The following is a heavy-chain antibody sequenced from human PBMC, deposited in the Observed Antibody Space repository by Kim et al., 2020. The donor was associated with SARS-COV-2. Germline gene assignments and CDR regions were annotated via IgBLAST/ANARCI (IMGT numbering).Heavy chain of an antibody. V-gene: IGHV3-30*02. Sequence: SVKGRFTISRDNSKNTLYLQMNSLRAEDTAVYYCAKDRRPSSSFYGMDVWGQGTTVTVSS. CDR3: AKDRRPSSSFYGMDV. D-gene: IGHD6-6*01. J-gene: IGHJ6*02.